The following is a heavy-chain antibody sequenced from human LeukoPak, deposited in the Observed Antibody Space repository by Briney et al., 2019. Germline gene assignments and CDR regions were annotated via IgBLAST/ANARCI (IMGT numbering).Heavy chain of an antibody. D-gene: IGHD4-23*01. CDR2: INHSGST. CDR3: ARVTRGVTDYFDY. J-gene: IGHJ4*02. V-gene: IGHV4-34*01. CDR1: GGSFSGYY. Sequence: SETLSLTCAVYGGSFSGYYWSWIRQPPGKGLEWIGEINHSGSTNYNPSLKSRVTISLDTSKNQFSLKLSSVTAADTAVYYCARVTRGVTDYFDYWGQGTLVTVSS.